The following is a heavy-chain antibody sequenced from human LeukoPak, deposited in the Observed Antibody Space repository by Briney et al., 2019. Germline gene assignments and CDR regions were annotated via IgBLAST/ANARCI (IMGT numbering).Heavy chain of an antibody. CDR3: ARDAPGEYFQH. J-gene: IGHJ1*01. CDR2: INPSGGST. CDR1: GYTSTSYY. V-gene: IGHV1-46*01. Sequence: ASVKVSCKASGYTSTSYYMHWVRQAPGQGLEWMGIINPSGGSTSYAQKFQGRVTMTRDTSTSTVYMELSSLRSEDTAVYYCARDAPGEYFQHWGQGTLVTVSS.